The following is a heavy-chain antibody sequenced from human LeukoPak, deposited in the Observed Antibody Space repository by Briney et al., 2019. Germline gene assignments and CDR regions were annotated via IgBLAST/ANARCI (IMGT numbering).Heavy chain of an antibody. CDR1: GGSISSSSYY. V-gene: IGHV4-39*07. J-gene: IGHJ4*02. CDR3: ARDGRDGYNEGYFDY. D-gene: IGHD5-24*01. CDR2: IYYSGST. Sequence: SETLSLTCTVPGGSISSSSYYWGWIRQPPGKGLEWIGSIYYSGSTYYNPSLKSRVTISVDTSKNQFSLKLSSVTAADTAVYYCARDGRDGYNEGYFDYWGQGTLVTVSS.